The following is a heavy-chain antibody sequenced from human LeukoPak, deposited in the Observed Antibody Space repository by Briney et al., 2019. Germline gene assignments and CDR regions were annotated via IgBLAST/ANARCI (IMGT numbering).Heavy chain of an antibody. Sequence: APVKVSCKASGYIFTDYYLHWVRQAPGQGLEWMGWINPNNGDTKFAQKFQGRVTMTGDTSISTAYMELSRLISDDTAMYYCARDRKDKYCSGGSCRHYDYWGQGTLVTASS. V-gene: IGHV1-2*02. J-gene: IGHJ4*02. CDR2: INPNNGDT. CDR3: ARDRKDKYCSGGSCRHYDY. D-gene: IGHD2-15*01. CDR1: GYIFTDYY.